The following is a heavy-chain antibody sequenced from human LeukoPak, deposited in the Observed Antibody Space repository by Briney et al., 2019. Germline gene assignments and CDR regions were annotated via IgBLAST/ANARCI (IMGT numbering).Heavy chain of an antibody. D-gene: IGHD1-26*01. V-gene: IGHV1-24*01. CDR3: ATALDWVVGITRLAFDI. CDR2: FDPEDGET. CDR1: GYTLTELS. Sequence: GASVKVSCKVSGYTLTELSMHWVRQAPGKGLEWMGGFDPEDGETIYAQKFQGRVTMTEDTSTDTAYMELSSLRSEDTAVYYCATALDWVVGITRLAFDIWGQGTMVTVSS. J-gene: IGHJ3*02.